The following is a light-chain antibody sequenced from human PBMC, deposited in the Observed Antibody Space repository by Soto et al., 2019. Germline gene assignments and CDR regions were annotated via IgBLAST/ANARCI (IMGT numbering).Light chain of an antibody. J-gene: IGKJ3*01. CDR3: QQYYTTPPF. Sequence: DVVMTQSPLSLPVTLGQPASISCRSSQSLVYSDGNTYLSWFQQRPGQSPRRLIYKVSNRDSGVPDRFSGSGSGTDFTLKISRVQAEDVAVYYCQQYYTTPPFFGPGTKVDIK. V-gene: IGKV2-30*01. CDR2: KVS. CDR1: QSLVYSDGNTY.